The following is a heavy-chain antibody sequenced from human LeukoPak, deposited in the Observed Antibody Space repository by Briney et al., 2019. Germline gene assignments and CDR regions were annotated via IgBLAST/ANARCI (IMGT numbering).Heavy chain of an antibody. CDR2: ISSSSSYI. V-gene: IGHV3-21*01. CDR1: GFTFSSYS. CDR3: ARDLNYGDLLYDY. D-gene: IGHD4-17*01. Sequence: PGGSLRLSCAASGFTFSSYSMNWVRQAPGEGLEWVSSISSSSSYIYYADSVKGRFTISRDNAKNSLYLQMNSLRAEDTAVYYCARDLNYGDLLYDYWGQGTLVTVSS. J-gene: IGHJ4*02.